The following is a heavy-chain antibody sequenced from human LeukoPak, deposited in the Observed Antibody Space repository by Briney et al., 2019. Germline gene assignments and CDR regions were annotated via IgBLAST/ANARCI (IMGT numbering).Heavy chain of an antibody. J-gene: IGHJ4*02. D-gene: IGHD5-12*01. CDR1: GFTFSSYS. CDR3: ARVNIVAATENFDY. CDR2: ISSSSSTI. Sequence: GGSLRLSCAASGFTFSSYSMNWVRQAPGKGLEWVSYISSSSSTIFYADSVKGRFTISRDNAKNSLYLQMNSLRAEDTAVYYCARVNIVAATENFDYWGQGTLVTVSS. V-gene: IGHV3-48*01.